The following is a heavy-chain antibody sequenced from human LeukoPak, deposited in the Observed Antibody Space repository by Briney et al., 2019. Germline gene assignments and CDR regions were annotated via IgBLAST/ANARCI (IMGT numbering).Heavy chain of an antibody. CDR3: ARGSDIVVVIAASDAFDI. D-gene: IGHD2-15*01. J-gene: IGHJ3*02. CDR2: MNPNSGNT. Sequence: ASVKVSCKASGYTFTSYDINWVRQATGQGLEWMGWMNPNSGNTGYAQKFQGRVTITRNTSISTAYMELSSLRSEDTAVYYCARGSDIVVVIAASDAFDIWGQGTMVTVSS. V-gene: IGHV1-8*03. CDR1: GYTFTSYD.